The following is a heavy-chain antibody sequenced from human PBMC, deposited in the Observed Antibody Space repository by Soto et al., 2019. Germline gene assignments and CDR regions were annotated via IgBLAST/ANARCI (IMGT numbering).Heavy chain of an antibody. CDR2: INPKSGGT. V-gene: IGHV1-2*04. CDR1: GYRFTDYH. CDR3: ARDDSRGCSNGVCSFFYKHDMYV. D-gene: IGHD2-8*01. Sequence: GSVKVSCKASGYRFTDYHIHCVRKATGQGLEWVGRINPKSGGTRTAQKFPVWVTMNTXTYISTASTELSRMTNDDTXVDYCARDDSRGCSNGVCSFFYKHDMYVWGQGTRVTVCS. J-gene: IGHJ6*01.